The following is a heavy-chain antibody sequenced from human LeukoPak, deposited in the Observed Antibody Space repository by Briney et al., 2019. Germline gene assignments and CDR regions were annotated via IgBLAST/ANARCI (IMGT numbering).Heavy chain of an antibody. V-gene: IGHV4-34*01. Sequence: SETLSLTCAVYGGSFSGYYWSWIRQPPGKGLEWIGEINHSGSTNYNPSLKSRVTISVDTSKNQFSLKLSSVTAADTAVYYCARVGIFYYFDYWGQGTLVTVSS. CDR2: INHSGST. D-gene: IGHD1-14*01. CDR1: GGSFSGYY. J-gene: IGHJ4*02. CDR3: ARVGIFYYFDY.